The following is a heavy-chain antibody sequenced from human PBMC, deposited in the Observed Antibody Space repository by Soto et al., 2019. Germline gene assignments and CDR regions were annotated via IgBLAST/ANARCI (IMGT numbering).Heavy chain of an antibody. CDR1: GGSVTNSSYY. Sequence: SETLSLTCTVSGGSVTNSSYYWGWIRQSPGKGLEWIGSVYYRGRSYSKSSVESRVTISVDTSKNRFSLSLNSVTASDTAVYFCVSQRTTVPTQAYFDYWGPGALVTVSS. V-gene: IGHV4-39*01. CDR3: VSQRTTVPTQAYFDY. D-gene: IGHD4-17*01. CDR2: VYYRGRS. J-gene: IGHJ4*02.